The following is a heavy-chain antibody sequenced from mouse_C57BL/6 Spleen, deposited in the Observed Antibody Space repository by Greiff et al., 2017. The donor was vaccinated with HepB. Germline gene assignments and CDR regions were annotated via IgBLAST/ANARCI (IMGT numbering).Heavy chain of an antibody. CDR1: GFTFSSYA. D-gene: IGHD4-1*02. Sequence: EVHLVESGGGLVKPGGSLKLSCAASGFTFSSYAMSWVRQTPEKRLEWVATISDGGSYTYYPDNVKGRFTISRDNAKNNLYLQMSHLKSEDTAMYYCARPNWDGYYFDYWGQGTTLTVSS. CDR3: ARPNWDGYYFDY. V-gene: IGHV5-4*01. CDR2: ISDGGSYT. J-gene: IGHJ2*01.